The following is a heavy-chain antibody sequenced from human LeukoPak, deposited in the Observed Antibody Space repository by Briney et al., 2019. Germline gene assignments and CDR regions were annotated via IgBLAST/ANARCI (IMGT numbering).Heavy chain of an antibody. CDR3: ARWAGGADY. Sequence: GGSLRLSCAASGFTFTAYYMTWMRRAPGKGLEWVSYISQNGVGIYNTDLVKGRFTISRDDAKNSLYLQMNSLRAEDTAVYYCARWAGGADYWGQGVQVTVSS. V-gene: IGHV3-11*01. D-gene: IGHD3-16*01. CDR2: ISQNGVGI. J-gene: IGHJ4*02. CDR1: GFTFTAYY.